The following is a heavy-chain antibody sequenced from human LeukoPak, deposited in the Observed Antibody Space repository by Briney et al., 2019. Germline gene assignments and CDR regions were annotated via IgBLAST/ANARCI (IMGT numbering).Heavy chain of an antibody. CDR3: ARDRTDYCSSTSCYWFDP. D-gene: IGHD2-2*01. J-gene: IGHJ5*02. CDR2: ISSSSSYI. V-gene: IGHV3-21*01. CDR1: GFTFSGYS. Sequence: GGSLRLSCAASGFTFSGYSMNWVRQAPGKGLEWVSSISSSSSYIYYADSVKGRFTISRDNAKNSLYLQMNSLRAEDTAVYYCARDRTDYCSSTSCYWFDPWGQGTLVTVSS.